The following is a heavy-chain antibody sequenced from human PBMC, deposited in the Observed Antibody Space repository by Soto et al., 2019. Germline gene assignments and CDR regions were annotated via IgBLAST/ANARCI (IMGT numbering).Heavy chain of an antibody. Sequence: ASVKVSCKASGYTFTGYYMHWVRQAPGQGLEWMGWINPNSGGTNYAQKFQGWVTMTRDTSISTAYMELSRLRSDDTAVYYCARDRLNDDGGNDAFDIWGQGTMVTVSS. CDR3: ARDRLNDDGGNDAFDI. V-gene: IGHV1-2*04. D-gene: IGHD4-17*01. J-gene: IGHJ3*02. CDR1: GYTFTGYY. CDR2: INPNSGGT.